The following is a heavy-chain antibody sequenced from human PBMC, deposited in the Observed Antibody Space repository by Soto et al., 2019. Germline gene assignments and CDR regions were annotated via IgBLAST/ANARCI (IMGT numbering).Heavy chain of an antibody. CDR3: AKYRYDDCRGRNFDD. Sequence: EVQLLESGGGLVQPGGSLRLSCAASGFTFSNYAMTWVRQTPGKGLEWVSTISSGVGTTYYADSVKGRFTMSRDNSKTTLSLQMNSLRAEDTALYYCAKYRYDDCRGRNFDDWGQGTLVSVSS. J-gene: IGHJ4*01. V-gene: IGHV3-23*01. CDR1: GFTFSNYA. D-gene: IGHD3-22*01. CDR2: ISSGVGTT.